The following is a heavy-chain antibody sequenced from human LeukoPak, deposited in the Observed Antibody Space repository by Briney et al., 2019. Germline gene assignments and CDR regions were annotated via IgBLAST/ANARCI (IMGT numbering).Heavy chain of an antibody. CDR3: ARGYYDILTGYPPGYYYGMDV. CDR2: ISSSGSTI. CDR1: GFTFSDYY. D-gene: IGHD3-9*01. Sequence: GGSLRLSCAASGFTFSDYYMSWISQAPGKGLEWVSYISSSGSTIYSADSVKGRFTISRDNAKNSLYLQMNSLSAEDTAVYNCARGYYDILTGYPPGYYYGMDVCGQATTVTVSS. V-gene: IGHV3-11*01. J-gene: IGHJ6*02.